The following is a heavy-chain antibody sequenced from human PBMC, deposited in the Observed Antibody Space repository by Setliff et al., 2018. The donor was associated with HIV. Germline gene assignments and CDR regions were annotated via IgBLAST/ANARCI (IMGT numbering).Heavy chain of an antibody. CDR1: GFSLTTCGVC. V-gene: IGHV4-61*08. J-gene: IGHJ4*02. D-gene: IGHD6-19*01. Sequence: SGPTLVNPTQILTLTCTFSGFSLTTCGVCVNWIRQPPGKALEWIGYMYYSGSTSYNPSLKSRVTISVGTSRNQFSLKLRSVTAADTAVYYCARGSPESFQDSGWYNWGQGKLVTVSS. CDR2: MYYSGST. CDR3: ARGSPESFQDSGWYN.